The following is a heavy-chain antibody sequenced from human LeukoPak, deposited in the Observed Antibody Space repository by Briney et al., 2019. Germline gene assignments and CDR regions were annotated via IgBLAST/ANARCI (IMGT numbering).Heavy chain of an antibody. J-gene: IGHJ4*02. Sequence: GGSLRLSCTASGFTFSSYAMSWVRQAPGRGLEWVSAISGSGGSTHYADSVKGRFTISRDNSKNTLYLQMNSLRAEDTAVYYCAKVLNYYGSGYFDYWGQGTLVTVSS. D-gene: IGHD3-10*01. CDR1: GFTFSSYA. CDR2: ISGSGGST. V-gene: IGHV3-23*01. CDR3: AKVLNYYGSGYFDY.